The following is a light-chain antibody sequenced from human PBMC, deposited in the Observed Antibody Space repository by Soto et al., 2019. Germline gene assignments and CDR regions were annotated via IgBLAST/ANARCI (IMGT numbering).Light chain of an antibody. V-gene: IGKV3-15*01. CDR2: RAS. J-gene: IGKJ1*01. CDR1: QNIYYN. CDR3: LQYHNLWA. Sequence: IVMTQSPSTLSVSPGESATLSCRASQNIYYNVAWYQHRPGQAPRLLIYRASTRATGVPARFSGSGSGTEFTLTSSSLQSEDFTVYSCLQYHNLWAFGQGTKVEI.